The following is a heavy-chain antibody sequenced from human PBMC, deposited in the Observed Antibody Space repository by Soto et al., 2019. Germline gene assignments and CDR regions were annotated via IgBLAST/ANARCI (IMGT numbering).Heavy chain of an antibody. V-gene: IGHV3-43D*04. D-gene: IGHD2-15*01. CDR1: GFTFDDYA. CDR3: AKDLLGYCSGGSCSYYYYYGMDV. CDR2: ISWDGGST. J-gene: IGHJ6*02. Sequence: GGSLRLSCAASGFTFDDYAMHWVRQAPGKGLEWVSLISWDGGSTYYADSVKGRFTISRDNSKNSLYLQMNSLRAEDTALYYCAKDLLGYCSGGSCSYYYYYGMDVWGQGTTVTVSS.